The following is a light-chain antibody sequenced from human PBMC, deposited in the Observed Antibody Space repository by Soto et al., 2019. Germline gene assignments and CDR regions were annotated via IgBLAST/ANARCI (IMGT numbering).Light chain of an antibody. Sequence: EIVLTQSPGTLSLSPGERATLSCRASQSVSSNYLAWYQQKPGQAPRLLIYGASSRATAIPDRFSGSGFGTDFALTISRLEPEEFAVYYCQQFGTSPPSTFGQGTRLEIK. CDR1: QSVSSNY. CDR3: QQFGTSPPST. CDR2: GAS. J-gene: IGKJ5*01. V-gene: IGKV3-20*01.